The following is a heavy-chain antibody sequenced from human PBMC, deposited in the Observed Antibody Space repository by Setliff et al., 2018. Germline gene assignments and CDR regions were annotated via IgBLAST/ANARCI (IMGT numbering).Heavy chain of an antibody. CDR3: ARGPLDFVVLPAAGKFDY. D-gene: IGHD2-2*01. Sequence: ASVKVSCKASGYIFTRYRITWVRQSPGQGLEWMGWISTRNDDTGYAQKFKGRVTMTTDTPTNTAYMELRSLRSDDTAVYYCARGPLDFVVLPAAGKFDYWGQGTLVTVSS. CDR2: ISTRNDDT. J-gene: IGHJ4*02. CDR1: GYIFTRYR. V-gene: IGHV1-18*01.